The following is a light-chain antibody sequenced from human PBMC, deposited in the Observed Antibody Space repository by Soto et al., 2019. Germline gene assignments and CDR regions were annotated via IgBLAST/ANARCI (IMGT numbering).Light chain of an antibody. J-gene: IGKJ1*01. CDR3: QQYNNWPRT. CDR1: QSVSSN. CDR2: GAS. V-gene: IGKV3-15*01. Sequence: EIVKTHSPATLSVSPGERATLSCRASQSVSSNLAWYQQKPGQAPRLLIYGASTRATGIPARFSGSGSGTEFTLTISSLQSEDFAVYYCQQYNNWPRTFGQGTKWISN.